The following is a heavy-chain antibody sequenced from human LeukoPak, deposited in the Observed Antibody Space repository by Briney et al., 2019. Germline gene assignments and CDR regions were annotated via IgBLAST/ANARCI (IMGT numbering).Heavy chain of an antibody. D-gene: IGHD1-26*01. V-gene: IGHV4-4*02. Sequence: SETLSLTCAVSGGSISSSNWWSWVRQPPGKGLEWIGEIYHSGSTNYNPSLKSRVTISVDKSKNQFSLRLNSVTAADTAMYYCAKSGGYSLIDYWGQGTLVTVSS. CDR3: AKSGGYSLIDY. J-gene: IGHJ4*02. CDR2: IYHSGST. CDR1: GGSISSSNW.